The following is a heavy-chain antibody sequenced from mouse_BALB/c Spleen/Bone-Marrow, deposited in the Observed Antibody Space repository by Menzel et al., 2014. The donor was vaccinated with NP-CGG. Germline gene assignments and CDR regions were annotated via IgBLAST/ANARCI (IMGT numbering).Heavy chain of an antibody. J-gene: IGHJ4*01. V-gene: IGHV2-9*02. D-gene: IGHD2-10*02. CDR2: LWAGGST. Sequence: VKLMESGPGLVAPSQSLSITCTVSGFSLTDYGVHWVRQPPGKGLEWLGVLWAGGSTNYNSTLMSRLSISKDNSKSQVFLKMNSLQTDDTAMYYCARNPYGNYAMDYWGQGTSVTVSS. CDR1: GFSLTDYG. CDR3: ARNPYGNYAMDY.